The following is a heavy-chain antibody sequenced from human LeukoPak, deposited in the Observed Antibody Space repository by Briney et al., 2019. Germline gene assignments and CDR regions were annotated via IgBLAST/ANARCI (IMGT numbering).Heavy chain of an antibody. Sequence: GESLKISCKGSGYSFTSYWIGWVRQMPGKGLEWMGIIYPGDSDTGYSPSFQGQVTISADKSISTAYLQWSSLKASDTAMYYCARRSCTNGVCYTGHRTFDYWGQGTLVTVSS. CDR3: ARRSCTNGVCYTGHRTFDY. J-gene: IGHJ4*02. CDR1: GYSFTSYW. D-gene: IGHD2-8*01. CDR2: IYPGDSDT. V-gene: IGHV5-51*01.